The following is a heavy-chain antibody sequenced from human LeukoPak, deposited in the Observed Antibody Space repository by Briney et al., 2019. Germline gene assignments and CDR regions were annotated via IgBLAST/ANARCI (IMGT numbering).Heavy chain of an antibody. V-gene: IGHV4-30-4*01. CDR3: ARGGGDYGYFDY. J-gene: IGHJ4*02. Sequence: SETLSLTCTVSGGSISSGDYYWSWIRQPPGKGLEWIGYIYYSGSTYYNPSLKSRVTISVDTSKNQFSLKLSSVTAADTAVYYCARGGGDYGYFDYWGQGTLVTVSS. D-gene: IGHD4-17*01. CDR2: IYYSGST. CDR1: GGSISSGDYY.